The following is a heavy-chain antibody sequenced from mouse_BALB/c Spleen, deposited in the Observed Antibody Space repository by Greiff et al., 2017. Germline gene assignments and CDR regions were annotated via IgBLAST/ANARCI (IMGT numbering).Heavy chain of an antibody. Sequence: EVKLLESGPGLVKPSQSLSLTCTVTGYSITSDYAWNWIRQFPGNKLEWMGYISYSGSTSYNPSLKSRISITRDTSKNQFFLQLNSVTTEDTATYYCANLYYYGSSDWYFDVWGAGTTVTVSS. J-gene: IGHJ1*01. CDR1: GYSITSDYA. CDR3: ANLYYYGSSDWYFDV. CDR2: ISYSGST. V-gene: IGHV3-2*02. D-gene: IGHD1-1*01.